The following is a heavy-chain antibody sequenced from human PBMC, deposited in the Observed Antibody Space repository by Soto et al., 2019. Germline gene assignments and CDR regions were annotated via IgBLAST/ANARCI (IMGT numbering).Heavy chain of an antibody. CDR2: IYYSGST. CDR1: GGSINSAYY. CDR3: ARPYRGGYCLGFDF. Sequence: QLQLQESGPGLVKPSETLSLTCAVSGGSINSAYYWGWIRQPPGKGLEWIGSIYYSGSTSYNPSLKSRATRSADTSKNQFSLNLNSVTAADAAVYYCARPYRGGYCLGFDFWGLGILVTVSS. J-gene: IGHJ4*02. V-gene: IGHV4-39*01. D-gene: IGHD2-21*01.